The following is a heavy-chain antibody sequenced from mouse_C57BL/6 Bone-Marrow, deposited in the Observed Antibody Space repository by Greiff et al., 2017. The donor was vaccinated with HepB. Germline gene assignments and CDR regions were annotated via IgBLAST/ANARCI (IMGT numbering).Heavy chain of an antibody. CDR2: ISSGGDYI. D-gene: IGHD4-1*01. CDR3: TRANWALYAMDY. Sequence: EVKLMESGEGLVKPGGSLKLSCAASGFTFSSYAMSWVRQTPEKRLEWVAYISSGGDYIYYADTVKGRFTISRDNARNTLYLQMSSLKSEDTAMYYCTRANWALYAMDYWGQGTSVTVSS. J-gene: IGHJ4*01. CDR1: GFTFSSYA. V-gene: IGHV5-9-1*02.